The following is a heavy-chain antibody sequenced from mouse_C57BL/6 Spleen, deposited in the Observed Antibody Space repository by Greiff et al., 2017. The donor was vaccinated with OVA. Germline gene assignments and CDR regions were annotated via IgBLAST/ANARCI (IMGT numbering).Heavy chain of an antibody. J-gene: IGHJ1*03. CDR3: AREGIRRGYFDV. V-gene: IGHV5-16*01. CDR1: GFTFSDYY. D-gene: IGHD1-1*01. CDR2: INYDGSST. Sequence: EVQVVESEGGLVQPGSSMKLSCTASGFTFSDYYMAWVRQVPEKGLEWVANINYDGSSTYYLDSLKSRFIISRDNAKNILYLQMSSLKSEDTATYYCAREGIRRGYFDVWGTGTTVTVSS.